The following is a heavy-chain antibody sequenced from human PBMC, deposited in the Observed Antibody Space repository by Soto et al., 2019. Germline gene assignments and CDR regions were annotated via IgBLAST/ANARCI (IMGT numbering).Heavy chain of an antibody. D-gene: IGHD6-13*01. V-gene: IGHV3-33*01. J-gene: IGHJ6*03. CDR2: IWYDGSNK. CDR3: AREYSSPRHYYYMDV. Sequence: GSLRLSGAASGFTFSSYGMHWVRQAPGKGLEWVAVIWYDGSNKYYADSVKGRFTISRDNSKSTLYLQMNSLRAEDTAVYYCAREYSSPRHYYYMDVWGKGTTVTVSS. CDR1: GFTFSSYG.